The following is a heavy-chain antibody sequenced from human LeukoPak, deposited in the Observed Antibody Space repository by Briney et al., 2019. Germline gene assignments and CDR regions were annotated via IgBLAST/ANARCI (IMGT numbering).Heavy chain of an antibody. CDR3: AGHHPRNTVDF. J-gene: IGHJ6*02. CDR1: GGSISSYY. V-gene: IGHV4-59*08. Sequence: KSSETLSLTCTVSGGSISSYYWSWIRQPPGKGLEWIGYISYSGFTNYNPSLKSRVTISLDTSKNQFSLKLTSVTAADTAVYYCAGHHPRNTVDFWGQGTTVTVSS. CDR2: ISYSGFT. D-gene: IGHD2-8*02.